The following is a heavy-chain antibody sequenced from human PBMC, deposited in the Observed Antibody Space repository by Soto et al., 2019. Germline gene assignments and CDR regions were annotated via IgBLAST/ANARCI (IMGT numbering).Heavy chain of an antibody. CDR3: ARDSITIFGVVTTAFDY. CDR2: INAGNGNT. V-gene: IGHV1-3*01. J-gene: IGHJ4*02. Sequence: ASVKVSCKASGYTFTSYAMHWVRQAPGQRLEWMGWINAGNGNTKYSQKFQGRVTITRDTSTSTAYMELRSLRSDDTAVYYCARDSITIFGVVTTAFDYWGQGTLVTVSS. CDR1: GYTFTSYA. D-gene: IGHD3-3*01.